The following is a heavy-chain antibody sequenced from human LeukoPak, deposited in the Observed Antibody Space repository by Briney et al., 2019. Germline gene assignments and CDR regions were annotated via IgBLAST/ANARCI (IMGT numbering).Heavy chain of an antibody. J-gene: IGHJ4*02. CDR3: AKDRGLYSSSWYGDY. Sequence: GGSLRLSCAASGFTFSTYWMSWVRQAPGKGLEWVANIKEDGSDKYYVDSVKGRFTISRDNAKNSLYLQMNSLRAEDTAVYYCAKDRGLYSSSWYGDYWGQGTLVTVSS. V-gene: IGHV3-7*03. D-gene: IGHD6-13*01. CDR1: GFTFSTYW. CDR2: IKEDGSDK.